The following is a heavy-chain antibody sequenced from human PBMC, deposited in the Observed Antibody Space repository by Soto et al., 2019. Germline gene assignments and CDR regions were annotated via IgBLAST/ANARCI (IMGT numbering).Heavy chain of an antibody. J-gene: IGHJ3*02. CDR1: GYGFTTDW. CDR3: ARPDGSGYSPGGDGFQI. CDR2: IYPGDSHT. Sequence: PGESLKISCNGSGYGFTTDWINWVRQMPGNGLEWMGKIYPGDSHTINSPSFQGRVTMSADKSINTAYLQWSSLKASDTGMYYCARPDGSGYSPGGDGFQIWGQGTMVTVSS. D-gene: IGHD3-22*01. V-gene: IGHV5-10-1*01.